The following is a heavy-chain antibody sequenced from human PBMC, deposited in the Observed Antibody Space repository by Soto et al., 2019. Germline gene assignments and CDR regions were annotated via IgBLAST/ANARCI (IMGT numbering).Heavy chain of an antibody. D-gene: IGHD1-20*01. CDR2: ISYDGSNK. CDR1: GFTFSSYG. J-gene: IGHJ4*02. CDR3: AKEVYNWNPPFDY. V-gene: IGHV3-30*18. Sequence: QVQLVESGGGVVQPGRSLRLSCAASGFTFSSYGMHWVRQAPGKGLEWVAVISYDGSNKYYADSVKGRFTISRDNSKNTLYLQMNSLRAADTAVYYCAKEVYNWNPPFDYWGQGTLVTVSS.